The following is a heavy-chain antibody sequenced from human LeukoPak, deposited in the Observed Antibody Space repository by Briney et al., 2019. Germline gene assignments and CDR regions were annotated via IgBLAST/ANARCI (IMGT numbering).Heavy chain of an antibody. CDR1: GGTFSSYA. CDR3: ARTKGIAAAGQYFQH. V-gene: IGHV1-69*04. J-gene: IGHJ1*01. D-gene: IGHD6-25*01. Sequence: SVKVSCKASGGTFSSYAISWVRQAPGQGLEWMGRIIPILGIANYAQKFQGRVTITADKSTSTAYMELSSLRSEDTAVYYCARTKGIAAAGQYFQHWGQGTLVTVSS. CDR2: IIPILGIA.